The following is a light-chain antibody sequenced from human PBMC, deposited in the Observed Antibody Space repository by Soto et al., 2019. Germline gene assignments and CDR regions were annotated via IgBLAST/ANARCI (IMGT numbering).Light chain of an antibody. V-gene: IGKV4-1*01. CDR2: WAS. Sequence: DIVMTQSPDSLAVSLGERATINCKSSQSVLYSSNNKNYLAWYQQKPGQPPKLLIYWASTRKSGVPDRFSGSGSGTDFTLTISSLQAEDVAVYYCQQYYSTHALTFGGGTKVEIK. CDR3: QQYYSTHALT. J-gene: IGKJ4*01. CDR1: QSVLYSSNNKNY.